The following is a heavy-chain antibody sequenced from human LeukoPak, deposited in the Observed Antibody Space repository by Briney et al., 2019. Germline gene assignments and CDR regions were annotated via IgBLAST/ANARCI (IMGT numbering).Heavy chain of an antibody. J-gene: IGHJ5*02. CDR1: GYTFTSYD. Sequence: ASVKVSCKASGYTFTSYDINWVRQATGQGLEWMGWMNPNSGNTGYAQKFQGRVTMTRNTSISTAYMELSSLRSEDTAVHYCARTRRPLPINWFDPWGQGTLVTVSS. D-gene: IGHD1-14*01. V-gene: IGHV1-8*01. CDR3: ARTRRPLPINWFDP. CDR2: MNPNSGNT.